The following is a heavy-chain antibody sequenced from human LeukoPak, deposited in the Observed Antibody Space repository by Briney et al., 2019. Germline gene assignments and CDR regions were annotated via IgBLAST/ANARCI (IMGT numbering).Heavy chain of an antibody. CDR1: GLTFSNYA. D-gene: IGHD3-10*01. V-gene: IGHV3-23*01. CDR2: ISSDGDYT. CDR3: ARVSELLWFGESSHFDY. Sequence: GGSLRLSCAASGLTFSNYAMSWVRQAPGKGLEWVSTISSDGDYTYYADSVKGRFTISRDNSKNTLYLQMNSLRAEDTAVYYCARVSELLWFGESSHFDYWGQGTLVTVSS. J-gene: IGHJ4*02.